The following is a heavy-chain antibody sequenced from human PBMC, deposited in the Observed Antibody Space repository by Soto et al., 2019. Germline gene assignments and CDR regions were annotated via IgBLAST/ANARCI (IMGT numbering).Heavy chain of an antibody. CDR2: IYYSGST. CDR1: GGSISSGDYS. J-gene: IGHJ2*01. V-gene: IGHV4-30-4*01. D-gene: IGHD2-15*01. Sequence: SETLSLTCTVSGGSISSGDYSGSWIRQPPGKGLEWIGYIYYSGSTYYNPSLKSRVTISVDTSKNQFSLKLSSVTAADTAVYYCAMISRCSGGSCYPNYWYFDLWGRGTLVTVSS. CDR3: AMISRCSGGSCYPNYWYFDL.